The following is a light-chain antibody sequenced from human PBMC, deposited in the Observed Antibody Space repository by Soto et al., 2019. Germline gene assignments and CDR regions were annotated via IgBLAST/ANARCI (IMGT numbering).Light chain of an antibody. CDR3: QSYDTSLSGAWV. CDR1: PSNIGAGFD. V-gene: IGLV1-40*01. CDR2: GTT. J-gene: IGLJ3*02. Sequence: QPVLTQPPSVSGAPGQRITISCTGSPSNIGAGFDVHWYQQFPGTAPKLLIYGTTSRPSWVPDRFSGSQSGTSASLAITGLQAGDEADYYCQSYDTSLSGAWVFGGGTKLTVL.